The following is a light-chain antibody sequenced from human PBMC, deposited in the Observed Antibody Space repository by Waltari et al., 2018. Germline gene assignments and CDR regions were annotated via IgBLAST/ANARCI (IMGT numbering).Light chain of an antibody. J-gene: IGLJ3*02. Sequence: SSVLTQAPSVSVAPGQTATVTRGGDNIGGRSVHWNQQRPGRAPVLAVYLDGDRPSGIPGRCAGSKSGNAATRTISRVEAGDEADYYCHVWDGKTVMFGGGTKLTVL. CDR3: HVWDGKTVM. CDR2: LDG. CDR1: NIGGRS. V-gene: IGLV3-21*02.